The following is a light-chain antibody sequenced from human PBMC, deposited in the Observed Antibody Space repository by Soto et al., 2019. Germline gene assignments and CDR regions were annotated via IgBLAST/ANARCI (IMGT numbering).Light chain of an antibody. Sequence: QSALAQPASVSGSAGQSITISCTGASGYVGTYSLVSWYQQHPGKAPKVVIYEGHKRPSGVPDRFSGSTSVNTASLTISGLQTDDEADYYCCLYVGATTYVFGNGTKVTVL. CDR3: CLYVGATTYV. V-gene: IGLV2-23*01. CDR1: SGYVGTYSL. J-gene: IGLJ1*01. CDR2: EGH.